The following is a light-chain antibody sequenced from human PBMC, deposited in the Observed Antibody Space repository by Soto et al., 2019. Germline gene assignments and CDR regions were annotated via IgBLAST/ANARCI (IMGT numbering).Light chain of an antibody. V-gene: IGKV1-39*01. Sequence: DIQMTQSPSSLSASVGDRVTVTCRASQSISSYLNCYQQKPGKAPKLLIYAASSLQSGVPSRFSGSGSGTDFTLTISSLQPEYFATYYCQQSYSTPPNFGPGTKVDIK. CDR1: QSISSY. J-gene: IGKJ3*01. CDR3: QQSYSTPPN. CDR2: AAS.